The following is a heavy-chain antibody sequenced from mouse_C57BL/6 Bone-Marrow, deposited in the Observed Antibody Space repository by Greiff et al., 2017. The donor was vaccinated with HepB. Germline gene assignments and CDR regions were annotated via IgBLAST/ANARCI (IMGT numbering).Heavy chain of an antibody. CDR1: GYTFTSYW. V-gene: IGHV1-64*01. CDR2: IHPNSGST. Sequence: VQLQQPGAELVKPGASVKLSCKASGYTFTSYWLHWVKQRPGQGLEWIGMIHPNSGSTNYNEKFKSKATLTVDKSSSTAYMHLSSLTSEDSSVYYCGGSGQQGYRGQGTALTVSS. J-gene: IGHJ2*01. CDR3: GGSGQQGY.